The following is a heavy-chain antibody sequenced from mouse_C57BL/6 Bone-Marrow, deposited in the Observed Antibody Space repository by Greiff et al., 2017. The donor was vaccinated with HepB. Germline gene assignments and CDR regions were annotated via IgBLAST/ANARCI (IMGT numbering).Heavy chain of an antibody. Sequence: EVQLQESGPGLVKPSQSLSLTCSVTGYSITSGYYWNWIRQFPGNKLEWMGYISYDGSNNYNPSLKNRISITRDTSKNQFFLKLNSVTTEDTATYYCARGGLREGGYYAMDYWGQGTSVTVSS. CDR2: ISYDGSN. V-gene: IGHV3-6*01. D-gene: IGHD2-4*01. CDR1: GYSITSGYY. CDR3: ARGGLREGGYYAMDY. J-gene: IGHJ4*01.